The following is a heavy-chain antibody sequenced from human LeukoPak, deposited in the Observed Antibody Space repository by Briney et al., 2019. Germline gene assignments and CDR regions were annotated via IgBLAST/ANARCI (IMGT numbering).Heavy chain of an antibody. Sequence: GGSLRLSCAASEFTFSNVWMTWVRQAPGKGLEWVGRIKSKTDGGTTDYAAPVKGRFTISRDDSKNTVYLQMNSLKIEDTAVYYCTTGLVLLWFGAFDYWGQGTQVTVSS. D-gene: IGHD3-10*01. CDR1: EFTFSNVW. V-gene: IGHV3-15*01. CDR3: TTGLVLLWFGAFDY. J-gene: IGHJ4*02. CDR2: IKSKTDGGTT.